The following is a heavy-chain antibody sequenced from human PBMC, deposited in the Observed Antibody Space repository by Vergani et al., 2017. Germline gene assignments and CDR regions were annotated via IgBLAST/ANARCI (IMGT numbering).Heavy chain of an antibody. CDR1: GFIFQNYT. CDR2: ISNDGRHT. CDR3: RGEMDV. V-gene: IGHV3-30*04. J-gene: IGHJ6*04. Sequence: VDLVESGGGLAQPGGSLRLSCATYGFIFQNYTMHWVRQAPGKGLEWVALISNDGRHTYYADSVRGRFSISRDNSKNTLYLQMNSLRTEDTANYYCRGEMDVWGKGTTVTVSS.